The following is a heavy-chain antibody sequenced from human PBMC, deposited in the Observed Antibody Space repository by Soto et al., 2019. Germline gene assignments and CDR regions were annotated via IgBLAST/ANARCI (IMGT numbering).Heavy chain of an antibody. J-gene: IGHJ5*01. CDR2: IYYSGST. CDR3: AREYYLLYCDSNGDNWLDS. Sequence: PSETLSLTCTVSGGSISSYYWSWIRQPPGKGLEWIGYIYYSGSTNYNPSLKSRVTISVDTSKNQFSLKLSSVTAADTAVYYCAREYYLLYCDSNGDNWLDSRGQGTLDTVSS. V-gene: IGHV4-59*01. D-gene: IGHD3-22*01. CDR1: GGSISSYY.